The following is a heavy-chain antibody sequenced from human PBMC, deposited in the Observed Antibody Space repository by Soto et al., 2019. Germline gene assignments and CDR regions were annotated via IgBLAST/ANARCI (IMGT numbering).Heavy chain of an antibody. J-gene: IGHJ5*02. D-gene: IGHD3-10*01. Sequence: QVQLQESGPGLVKPSQTLSLTCTVSGGSISSGGYYWSWIRQHPGKGLEWIGYIYYSGSTYYNPSLKSRVTISVDTSKNQFSLKLSSVTAEDTAVYYCARAMPQHYGWGSYNWFDPWGQGTLVTVSS. CDR2: IYYSGST. CDR3: ARAMPQHYGWGSYNWFDP. V-gene: IGHV4-31*03. CDR1: GGSISSGGYY.